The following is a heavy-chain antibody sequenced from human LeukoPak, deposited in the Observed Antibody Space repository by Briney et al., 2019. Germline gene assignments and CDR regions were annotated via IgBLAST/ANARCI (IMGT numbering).Heavy chain of an antibody. CDR1: GYTFTNNY. D-gene: IGHD5-12*01. J-gene: IGHJ4*02. Sequence: ASVKVSCKASGYTFTNNYLHWVRQAPGQGLEWMGMIYPRDGSTSYAQNFQGRVTVTRDTSTTTVHMELRGLRSEDTAVYYCARRVAVEYSGYENFDYWDQGTLVTVSS. V-gene: IGHV1-46*01. CDR3: ARRVAVEYSGYENFDY. CDR2: IYPRDGST.